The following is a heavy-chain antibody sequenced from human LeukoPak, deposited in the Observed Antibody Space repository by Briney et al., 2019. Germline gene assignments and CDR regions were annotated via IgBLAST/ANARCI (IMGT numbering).Heavy chain of an antibody. J-gene: IGHJ4*02. Sequence: GGSLRLSCAASGFMFNSFGMHWVRQAPGKGLEWVAFIHYDGTNKYYTDSVRGRFTISRDNSENTLYLQMSSLRPEDTAIYYCAKNSRGPPARPAFDSWGQGTLVTVSS. CDR1: GFMFNSFG. V-gene: IGHV3-30*02. CDR2: IHYDGTNK. CDR3: AKNSRGPPARPAFDS. D-gene: IGHD6-6*01.